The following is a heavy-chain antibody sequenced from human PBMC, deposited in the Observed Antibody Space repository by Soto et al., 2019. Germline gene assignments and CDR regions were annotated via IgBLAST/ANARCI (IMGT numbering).Heavy chain of an antibody. Sequence: PETLFLPCTVSGGTLSRQHWSWIRQLAGKGLEWIGRIYTSGSTNYNPSLKSRVTTSVDTSKNQFSLKLSSVTAADTAVYYCARDLKRYFDSSGYGYYYYGMDVWGQGTTVTVS. CDR3: ARDLKRYFDSSGYGYYYYGMDV. V-gene: IGHV4-4*07. CDR2: IYTSGST. J-gene: IGHJ6*02. D-gene: IGHD3-22*01. CDR1: GGTLSRQH.